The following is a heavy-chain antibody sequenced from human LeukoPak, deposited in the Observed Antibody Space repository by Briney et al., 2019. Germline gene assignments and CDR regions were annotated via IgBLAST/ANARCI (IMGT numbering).Heavy chain of an antibody. CDR3: ARWSDYYFDY. CDR2: IYHSGTT. D-gene: IGHD3-3*01. Sequence: PSGTLSLTCAVSGGSISSSNWWSWVRQPPGKGLEWIGEIYHSGTTNYNPSLKSRVTISVDTSKNQFSLKLSSVTAADTAVYYCARWSDYYFDYWGQGTLVTVSS. V-gene: IGHV4-4*02. CDR1: GGSISSSNW. J-gene: IGHJ4*02.